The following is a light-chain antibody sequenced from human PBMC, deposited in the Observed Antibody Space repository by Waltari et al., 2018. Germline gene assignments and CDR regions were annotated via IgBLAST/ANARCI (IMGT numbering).Light chain of an antibody. CDR3: QQYNGYPIT. Sequence: DIQLTQSPSRLSASVGDRVPITCRASQSADEWLAWYQQRPGKAPDLLIYKASALRDGVSSRFSGSGSGTEFSLTISSLQPGDAATYYCQQYNGYPITFGQGTKLEI. CDR2: KAS. V-gene: IGKV1-5*01. J-gene: IGKJ2*01. CDR1: QSADEW.